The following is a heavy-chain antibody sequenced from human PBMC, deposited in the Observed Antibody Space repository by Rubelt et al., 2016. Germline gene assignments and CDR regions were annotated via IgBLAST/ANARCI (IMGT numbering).Heavy chain of an antibody. Sequence: QVTLRESGPALVKPTQTLTLTCTFSGFSLSTSGICVSWVRQPPGTALEWLALIDWDDDKYYSTSLETRLTISKDTSKNQVVLIMTNMDPVDKATYYGKRHGGDVYDSSAYPWDFDDWGQGTRVTVSS. CDR2: IDWDDDK. CDR1: GFSLSTSGIC. J-gene: IGHJ4*02. V-gene: IGHV2-70*20. D-gene: IGHD3-22*01. CDR3: KRHGGDVYDSSAYPWDFDD.